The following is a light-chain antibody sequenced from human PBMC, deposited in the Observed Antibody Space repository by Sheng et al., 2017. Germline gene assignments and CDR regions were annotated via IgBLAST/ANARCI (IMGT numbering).Light chain of an antibody. CDR1: QSISSVY. Sequence: EIVLTQSPGTLSLSPGERATLSCRASQSISSVYVAWYRQKSGQAPRLLTYGTSSRATGIPDRFSGSGSGTDFTLTISRLEPEDSAVYYCQQYAYRVTFGGGTKVEIK. V-gene: IGKV3-20*01. J-gene: IGKJ4*01. CDR3: QQYAYRVT. CDR2: GTS.